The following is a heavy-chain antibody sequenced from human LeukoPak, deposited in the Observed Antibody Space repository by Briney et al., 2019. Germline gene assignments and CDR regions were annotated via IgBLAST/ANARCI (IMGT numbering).Heavy chain of an antibody. D-gene: IGHD5-24*01. CDR2: IYYSGST. CDR1: GGSISSSSYY. J-gene: IGHJ4*02. V-gene: IGHV4-39*07. Sequence: SESLSLTCTVSGGSISSSSYYWGWIRQPPGKGLEWIGSIYYSGSTYYNPSLKSRVTISVDTSKNQFSLKLSSVTAADTAVYYCARGARRDGYNPPNFDYWGQGTLVTVSS. CDR3: ARGARRDGYNPPNFDY.